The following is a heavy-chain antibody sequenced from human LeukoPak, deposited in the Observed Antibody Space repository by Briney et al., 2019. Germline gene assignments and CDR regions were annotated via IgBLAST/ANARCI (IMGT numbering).Heavy chain of an antibody. J-gene: IGHJ4*02. Sequence: PSETLSLTCTVSGGSISSYYWSWIRQPPGKGLEWIGYIYYSGSTNYNPSLKSRVTISVDTSKNQFSLKLSSVTAADTAVYYCARQIAARLRHGYFDYWGQGTLVTVSS. CDR3: ARQIAARLRHGYFDY. V-gene: IGHV4-59*01. CDR2: IYYSGST. CDR1: GGSISSYY. D-gene: IGHD6-6*01.